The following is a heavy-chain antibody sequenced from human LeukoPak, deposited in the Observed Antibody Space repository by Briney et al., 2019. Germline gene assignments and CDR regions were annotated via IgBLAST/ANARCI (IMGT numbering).Heavy chain of an antibody. Sequence: SVKVSCKASGGTFSSYAISWVRQAPGQGLEWMGRIIPILGIANYAQKLQGRVTITADKSTSTAYMELSSLRSEDTAVYYCARAGPYYYGSGSYYSWYFDYWGQGTLVTVSS. V-gene: IGHV1-69*04. D-gene: IGHD3-10*01. J-gene: IGHJ4*02. CDR2: IIPILGIA. CDR1: GGTFSSYA. CDR3: ARAGPYYYGSGSYYSWYFDY.